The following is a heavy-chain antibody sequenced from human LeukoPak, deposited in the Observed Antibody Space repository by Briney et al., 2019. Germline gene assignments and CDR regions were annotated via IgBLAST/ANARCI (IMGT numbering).Heavy chain of an antibody. V-gene: IGHV3-53*01. D-gene: IGHD1/OR15-1a*01. CDR2: PYSGGTT. Sequence: PGGSLRLSCAASGFTVSSNYMSWVRQAPGKGLECVSIPYSGGTTYYADSVKGRFTISRDNSKNTLSLQMNNVRAEDTAVYYCVFVKRNTNWFDPWGQGTLVTVSS. CDR3: VFVKRNTNWFDP. CDR1: GFTVSSNY. J-gene: IGHJ5*02.